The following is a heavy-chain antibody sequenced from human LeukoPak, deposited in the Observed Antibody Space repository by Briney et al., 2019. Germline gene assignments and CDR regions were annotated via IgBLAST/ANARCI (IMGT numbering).Heavy chain of an antibody. Sequence: PGGSLRLSCAASGFTFSSCDIHWVRQAPGKGLEWVAFIQYDGSYKYYADSVKGRFTISRDNSKNTLNLQMDSLRAEDTAVYYCVRVQLGFDPWGQGTLVTVSS. CDR3: VRVQLGFDP. CDR2: IQYDGSYK. CDR1: GFTFSSCD. D-gene: IGHD5-24*01. V-gene: IGHV3-30*02. J-gene: IGHJ5*02.